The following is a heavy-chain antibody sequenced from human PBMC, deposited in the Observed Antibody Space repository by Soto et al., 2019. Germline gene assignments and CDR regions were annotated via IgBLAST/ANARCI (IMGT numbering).Heavy chain of an antibody. CDR1: GYTFTSYD. J-gene: IGHJ4*02. CDR3: ARGRIAVADLPLGY. CDR2: MNHNSGNT. D-gene: IGHD6-19*01. V-gene: IGHV1-8*01. Sequence: QVQLVQSGAEVKKPGASVKVSCKASGYTFTSYDINWVRQATGQGLEWMGWMNHNSGNTGYAQKFQGRVTMTRNTSISTAYMELSSLRSEDTAVYYCARGRIAVADLPLGYWGQGTLVTVSS.